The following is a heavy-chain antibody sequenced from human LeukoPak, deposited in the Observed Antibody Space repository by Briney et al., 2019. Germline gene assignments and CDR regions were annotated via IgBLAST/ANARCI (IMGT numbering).Heavy chain of an antibody. CDR1: GFTFSTSW. CDR2: IQQDGSAK. V-gene: IGHV3-7*01. CDR3: ARFSLYDNSGYYSWLFDF. Sequence: GGSLRLSCAASGFTFSTSWMSWVRQAPGKGLEWVANIQQDGSAKYYVDSVKGRFTISRDNAKNSLYLQMNSLRAENTAVYYCARFSLYDNSGYYSWLFDFWGQGTLVTVSS. J-gene: IGHJ4*02. D-gene: IGHD3-22*01.